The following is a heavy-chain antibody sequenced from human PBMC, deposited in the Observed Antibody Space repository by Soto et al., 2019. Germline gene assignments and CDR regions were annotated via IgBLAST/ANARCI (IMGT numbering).Heavy chain of an antibody. J-gene: IGHJ6*03. CDR2: ISSSSSYI. Sequence: EVQLVESGGGLVKPGGSLRLSFAALGSTFSGYSMTWVGQPPGKGLEWVSSISSSSSYIYYADSVKGRFTISRDNAKNSLYLQMNSLRAEDTAVYYCARDQALEGYYYYMDVWGKGTTVTVSS. CDR3: ARDQALEGYYYYMDV. V-gene: IGHV3-21*01. D-gene: IGHD3-3*01. CDR1: GSTFSGYS.